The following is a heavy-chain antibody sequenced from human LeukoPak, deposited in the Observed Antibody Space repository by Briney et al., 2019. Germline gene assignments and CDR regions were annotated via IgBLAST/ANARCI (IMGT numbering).Heavy chain of an antibody. CDR2: ISYDGSNK. J-gene: IGHJ4*02. CDR3: ARDLSGKRCSSTSCLKYYFDY. D-gene: IGHD2-2*01. Sequence: PGRSLRLSCAASGFTFSSYAMHWVRQAPGKGLEWVAVISYDGSNKYYADSVKGRFTISRDNSKNTLYLQMNSLRAEDTAVYYCARDLSGKRCSSTSCLKYYFDYWGQGTLVTVSS. CDR1: GFTFSSYA. V-gene: IGHV3-30*04.